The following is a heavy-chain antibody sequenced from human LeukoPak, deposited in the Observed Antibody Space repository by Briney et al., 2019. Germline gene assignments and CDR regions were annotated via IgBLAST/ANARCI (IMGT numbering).Heavy chain of an antibody. CDR3: ASNSLIAAAGNYYYYYMDV. CDR2: IYYSGST. D-gene: IGHD6-13*01. J-gene: IGHJ6*03. Sequence: SETLSLTCTVSGGSISSSSHYWGWIRQPPGKGLEWIGSIYYSGSTNYNPSLKSRVTISLDTSKNQFSLKLSSVTAADTAVYYCASNSLIAAAGNYYYYYMDVWGKGTTVTVSS. CDR1: GGSISSSSHY. V-gene: IGHV4-39*01.